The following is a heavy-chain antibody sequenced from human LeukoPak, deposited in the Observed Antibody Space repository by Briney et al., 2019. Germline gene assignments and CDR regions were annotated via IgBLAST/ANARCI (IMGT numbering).Heavy chain of an antibody. V-gene: IGHV4-31*03. CDR1: GGSISSGGYY. J-gene: IGHJ4*02. D-gene: IGHD5-24*01. CDR3: ARAPGEMATIIYFYY. CDR2: IYYSGRT. Sequence: SETLSLTCTVSGGSISSGGYYWRWIRQHPGKGLEWIGYIYYSGRTYYNPSLKSRVTISVDTSKNQFSLKLSSVTAADTAVYYCARAPGEMATIIYFYYWGQGTLVTVSS.